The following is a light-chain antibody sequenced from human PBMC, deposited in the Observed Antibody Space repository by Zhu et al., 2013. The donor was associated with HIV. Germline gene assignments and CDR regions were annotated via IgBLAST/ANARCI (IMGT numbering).Light chain of an antibody. V-gene: IGKV1-5*01. CDR2: DAS. Sequence: DIQMTQSPSTLSASVGDRVTITCRASQSISSWSAWYQQKPGKAPKLLIYDASSLESGVPSRFSGSGSGTEFTLTISSLQPDDFATYYCQQYNSYSLTFGRRD. CDR3: QQYNSYSLT. CDR1: QSISSW. J-gene: IGKJ4*01.